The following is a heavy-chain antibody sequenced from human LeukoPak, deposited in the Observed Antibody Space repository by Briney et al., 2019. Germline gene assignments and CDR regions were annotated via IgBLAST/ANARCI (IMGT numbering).Heavy chain of an antibody. CDR3: ARDEDAY. V-gene: IGHV4-34*01. Sequence: SETLSLTCAVYGGSFSGYYWSWIRQPPGKGLEWIGEINHSGSTNYNPSLKSRVTISVDTSKNQFSLKLSSVTAADTAVYYCARDEDAYWGQGTLVTVSS. CDR2: INHSGST. D-gene: IGHD5-24*01. J-gene: IGHJ4*02. CDR1: GGSFSGYY.